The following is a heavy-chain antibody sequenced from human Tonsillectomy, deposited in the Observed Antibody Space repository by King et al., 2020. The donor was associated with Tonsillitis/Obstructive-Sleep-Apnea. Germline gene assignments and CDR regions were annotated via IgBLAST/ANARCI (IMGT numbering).Heavy chain of an antibody. CDR1: GYSFTSHW. J-gene: IGHJ4*02. V-gene: IGHV5-10-1*01. Sequence: QLVQSGAEVKKPGESLRISCKGSGYSFTSHWITWVRQMPGKGLEWMGRIDPSDSYTNYSPSFQGHVTISSDKSISTAYLQWSSLKASDTAMYYCARDTGTDYAFWSGYEIPPLDYWGQGTLVTVSS. CDR3: ARDTGTDYAFWSGYEIPPLDY. CDR2: IDPSDSYT. D-gene: IGHD3-3*01.